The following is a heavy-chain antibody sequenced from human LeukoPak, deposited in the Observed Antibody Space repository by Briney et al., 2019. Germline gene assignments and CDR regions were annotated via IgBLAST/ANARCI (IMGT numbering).Heavy chain of an antibody. V-gene: IGHV4-61*01. CDR3: ARSRGAYYASSGSLDY. CDR1: GVSVSSGSYY. D-gene: IGHD3-22*01. Sequence: PSETLSLTCTVSGVSVSSGSYYWNWIRQPPGKGLERIGYIYYTGSTNFNPSLKSRVTISLDTSKNQFSLKLSSVTAADTAVYYCARSRGAYYASSGSLDYWGQGTLVTVSS. J-gene: IGHJ4*02. CDR2: IYYTGST.